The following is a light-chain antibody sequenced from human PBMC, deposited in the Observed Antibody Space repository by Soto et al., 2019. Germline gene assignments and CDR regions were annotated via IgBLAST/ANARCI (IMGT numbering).Light chain of an antibody. CDR1: QSVSSRY. J-gene: IGKJ2*01. Sequence: GDRVTLSCRASQSVSSRYLTWFQPKPGQAPRLLIYGASTRATNILARFSGSGSGTEFTLTISSLQPEDFATYYCLQHNSYPPTFGQGTKLEIK. V-gene: IGKV3D-7*01. CDR2: GAS. CDR3: LQHNSYPPT.